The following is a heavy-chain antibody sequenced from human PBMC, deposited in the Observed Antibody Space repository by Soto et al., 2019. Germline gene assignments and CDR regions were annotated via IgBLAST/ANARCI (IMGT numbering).Heavy chain of an antibody. CDR3: AKYSELPYEAYLQQ. D-gene: IGHD1-7*01. CDR1: GFTFSVYA. J-gene: IGHJ1*01. CDR2: ISSNGGRT. V-gene: IGHV3-23*01. Sequence: GGSLRLSCAASGFTFSVYAMSWVRQAPGKGLEWVSAISSNGGRTFYADSLRGRFTISRDNSKSALYLQMDNLRAEDTAIYYCAKYSELPYEAYLQQWGQGTLVTVSS.